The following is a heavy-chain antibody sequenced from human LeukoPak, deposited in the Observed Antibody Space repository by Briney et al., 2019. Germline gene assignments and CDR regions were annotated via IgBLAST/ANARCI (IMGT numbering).Heavy chain of an antibody. CDR1: GYTFTSYA. CDR3: ATDSRYFDTNRYFDP. V-gene: IGHV1-24*01. CDR2: FDAEQGEI. Sequence: ASVKISCKASGYTFTSYAMNWVRQAPGQGLEWMGGFDAEQGEIIYAQEFQGRVTMTEDTSTNPAYMELSSLTSADTAVYYCATDSRYFDTNRYFDPWGQGTLITVSS. D-gene: IGHD3-22*01. J-gene: IGHJ5*02.